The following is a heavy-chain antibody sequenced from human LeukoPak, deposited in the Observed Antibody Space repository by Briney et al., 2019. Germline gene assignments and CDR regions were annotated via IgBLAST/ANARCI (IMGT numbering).Heavy chain of an antibody. CDR2: ISSSSSYI. CDR3: ARDLDSGYDLGY. Sequence: AGSLTLSCAASGFTFSSYSMNWVRQAPGKGLEWVSSISSSSSYIYYADSVKGRFTISRDNAKNSLYLQMNSLRAEDTAVYYCARDLDSGYDLGYWGQGTLVTVSS. J-gene: IGHJ4*02. V-gene: IGHV3-21*01. CDR1: GFTFSSYS. D-gene: IGHD5-12*01.